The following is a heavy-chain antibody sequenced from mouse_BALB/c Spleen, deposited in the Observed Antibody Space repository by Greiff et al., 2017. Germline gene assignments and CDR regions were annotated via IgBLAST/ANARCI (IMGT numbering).Heavy chain of an antibody. J-gene: IGHJ4*01. CDR2: ISSGSSTI. CDR1: GFTFSSFG. V-gene: IGHV5-17*02. Sequence: EVMLVESGGGLVQPGGSRKLSCAASGFTFSSFGMHWVRQAPEKGLEWVAYISSGSSTIYYADTVKGRFTISRDNPKNTLFLQMTSLRSEDTAMYYCARCYGSSYGDAMDYWGQGTSVTVSS. CDR3: ARCYGSSYGDAMDY. D-gene: IGHD1-1*01.